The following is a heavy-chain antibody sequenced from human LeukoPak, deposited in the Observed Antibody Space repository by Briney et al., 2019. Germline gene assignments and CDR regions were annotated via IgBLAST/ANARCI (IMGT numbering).Heavy chain of an antibody. D-gene: IGHD6-13*01. CDR1: GYTFTGYY. CDR2: INPNSGDT. CDR3: ARGGIATNWFDP. J-gene: IGHJ5*02. V-gene: IGHV1-2*02. Sequence: GDSVNVSCKASGYTFTGYYIHWVRQAPGQGLEYMGWINPNSGDTNYEQKFQGRVTMTRDTTIRTAYMEMNRLRSDDTGVYCCARGGIATNWFDPSGQGTLVTVSS.